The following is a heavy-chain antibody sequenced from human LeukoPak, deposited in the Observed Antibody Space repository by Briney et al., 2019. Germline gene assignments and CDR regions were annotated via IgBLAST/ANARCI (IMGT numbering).Heavy chain of an antibody. V-gene: IGHV3-66*01. CDR3: ARGSSPNIDY. CDR2: IYSGGST. D-gene: IGHD2/OR15-2a*01. CDR1: GVTLSSNY. Sequence: SRGSLRLSCAASGVTLSSNYMSWVRQAPGKGLEWVSVIYSGGSTYYADSVKGRFTIPRDNSKNTLYLQMNSLRAEDTAVYYCARGSSPNIDYCGQGTLVTASS. J-gene: IGHJ4*02.